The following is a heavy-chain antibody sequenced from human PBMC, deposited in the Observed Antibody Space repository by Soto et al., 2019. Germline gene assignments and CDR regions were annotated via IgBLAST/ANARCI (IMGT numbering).Heavy chain of an antibody. CDR1: GGTFSSYA. CDR2: IIPIFGTA. CDR3: ARDQGYCSGGSCSTYGMDV. V-gene: IGHV1-69*13. D-gene: IGHD2-15*01. J-gene: IGHJ6*02. Sequence: SGKVSCEASGGTFSSYAISWVRQAPGQGLEWMGGIIPIFGTANYAQKFQGRVTITADESTSTAYMELSSLRSEDTAVYYCARDQGYCSGGSCSTYGMDVWGQGTTVTVSS.